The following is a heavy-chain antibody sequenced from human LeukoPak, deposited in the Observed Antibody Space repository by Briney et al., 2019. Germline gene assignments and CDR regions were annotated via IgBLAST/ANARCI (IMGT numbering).Heavy chain of an antibody. D-gene: IGHD3-22*01. V-gene: IGHV4-39*01. Sequence: SETLSLTCTASGGSISSSSYYWGWIRQPPRKGLEWIGSIYYSGSTYYNPSLKSRIPISVDTSKNQFSLKLSSVTAADTAVYYCARARYYYDSSGYGFDYWGQGTLVTVSS. J-gene: IGHJ4*02. CDR1: GGSISSSSYY. CDR2: IYYSGST. CDR3: ARARYYYDSSGYGFDY.